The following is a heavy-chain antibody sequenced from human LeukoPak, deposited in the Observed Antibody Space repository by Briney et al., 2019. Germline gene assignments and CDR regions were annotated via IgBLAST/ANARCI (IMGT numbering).Heavy chain of an antibody. CDR2: IKQDGSEK. D-gene: IGHD4-17*01. CDR1: GFNFSNYW. V-gene: IGHV3-7*01. CDR3: AREDYGEPFDY. Sequence: PGGSLRLSCAASGFNFSNYWMSWVRQAPGEGLEWVANIKQDGSEKYYVDSVEGRFTISRDNAKNSLFLQMNSLRAEHTAVYYCAREDYGEPFDYWGQGTLVTVSS. J-gene: IGHJ4*02.